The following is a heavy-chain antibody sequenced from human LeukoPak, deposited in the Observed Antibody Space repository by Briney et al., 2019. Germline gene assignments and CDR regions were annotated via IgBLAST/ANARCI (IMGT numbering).Heavy chain of an antibody. J-gene: IGHJ3*02. CDR3: ARGSVNYCSSTSCSGAFDI. CDR1: GGSFSGYY. V-gene: IGHV4-34*01. D-gene: IGHD2-2*01. Sequence: SETLSLTCAVYGGSFSGYYWSWLRQPPGKGLEWSGEVNHSGSTNYNPSLKSRVTISVDTSKNQFSLKLRSVTAADTAVYYCARGSVNYCSSTSCSGAFDIWGQGTMVTVSS. CDR2: VNHSGST.